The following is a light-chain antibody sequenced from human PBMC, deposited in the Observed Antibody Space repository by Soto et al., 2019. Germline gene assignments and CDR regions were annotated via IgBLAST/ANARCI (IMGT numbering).Light chain of an antibody. V-gene: IGLV2-14*01. Sequence: QSALTQPASVSGSPGQSITISCTGTSSDVGGYNYVSWYQQHPGKAPKLMIYDVSNRPSGVSNHFSGSKSGNTASLTISGLLSDDDADYYSSSYSSSTTYVFGTGTKLTVL. CDR1: SSDVGGYNY. J-gene: IGLJ1*01. CDR3: SSYSSSTTYV. CDR2: DVS.